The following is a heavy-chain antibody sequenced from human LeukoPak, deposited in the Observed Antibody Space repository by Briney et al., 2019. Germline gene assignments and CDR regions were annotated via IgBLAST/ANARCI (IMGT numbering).Heavy chain of an antibody. Sequence: PGGSLRLSCAASGFTFSSYDMHWVRQAPGKGLGGVAVIWYDGSNKYYADSVKGRFTISRDNSKNTLYLQMNRLRAEDTAVYYCARGIKSRPTHYYGMDVWGQGTTVTVSS. J-gene: IGHJ6*02. D-gene: IGHD2/OR15-2a*01. CDR1: GFTFSSYD. CDR3: ARGIKSRPTHYYGMDV. CDR2: IWYDGSNK. V-gene: IGHV3-33*01.